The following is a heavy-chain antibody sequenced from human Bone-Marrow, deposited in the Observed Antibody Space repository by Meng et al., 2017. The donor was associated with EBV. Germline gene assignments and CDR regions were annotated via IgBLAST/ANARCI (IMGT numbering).Heavy chain of an antibody. Sequence: QVQLVQSGAAVKKPXASVKVXCKASGYTFTSYDINWVRRATGQGLEWMGWMNPNSGNTGYAQKFQGRVTMTRNTSISTAYMELSSLRSEDTAVYYCATYGSGSQSNWFDAWGQGTLVTVSS. J-gene: IGHJ5*02. CDR2: MNPNSGNT. V-gene: IGHV1-8*01. CDR1: GYTFTSYD. D-gene: IGHD3-10*01. CDR3: ATYGSGSQSNWFDA.